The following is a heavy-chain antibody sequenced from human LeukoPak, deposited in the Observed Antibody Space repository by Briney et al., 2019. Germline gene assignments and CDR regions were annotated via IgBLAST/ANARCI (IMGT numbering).Heavy chain of an antibody. CDR3: ARPLDSSNNYFGY. Sequence: GGSLRLSCVVSGFNSDDHAMHWVRQAPGKGLEWVSTISSSGRNTYYADSVKGRFTISRDSSRNTLYLQMNSLRAEDTAVYYCARPLDSSNNYFGYWGQGTLVTVSA. V-gene: IGHV3-23*01. CDR2: ISSSGRNT. J-gene: IGHJ4*02. D-gene: IGHD6-13*01. CDR1: GFNSDDHA.